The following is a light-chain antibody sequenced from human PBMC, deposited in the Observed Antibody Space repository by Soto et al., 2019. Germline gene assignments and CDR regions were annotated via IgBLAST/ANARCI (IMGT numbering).Light chain of an antibody. Sequence: EIVLTQSPGTLPLSPGERATLSCRASQSVRSSFLAWFQQRPGQAPRLLIFGASNRATGIPDRFSGGGSGTDFTLTISRLEAEDFAVYYCQHYAYSAWTFGQGTKVESK. J-gene: IGKJ1*01. CDR1: QSVRSSF. CDR2: GAS. CDR3: QHYAYSAWT. V-gene: IGKV3-20*01.